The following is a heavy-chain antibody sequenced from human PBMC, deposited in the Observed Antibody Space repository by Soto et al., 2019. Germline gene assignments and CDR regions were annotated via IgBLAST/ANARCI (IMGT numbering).Heavy chain of an antibody. CDR1: GARITSGS. V-gene: IGHV4-4*07. J-gene: IGHJ4*02. D-gene: IGHD2-8*02. CDR3: ARRRTPPGAPAWYYFDS. Sequence: EPLSVTCNASGARITSGSSRCWIRPPAGKGLWWIPLCSLSGTTNYNPSLRSRVTMSADVSKNQFYLRLTSVNAADTALYYCARRRTPPGAPAWYYFDSWGQGSLVT. CDR2: CSLSGTT.